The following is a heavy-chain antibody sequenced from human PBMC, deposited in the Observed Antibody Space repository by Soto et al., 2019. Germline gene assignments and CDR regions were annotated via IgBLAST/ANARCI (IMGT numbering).Heavy chain of an antibody. D-gene: IGHD1-26*01. CDR2: INSDGSST. CDR3: ARGALGALDY. Sequence: PGWSLRLSCASSVFTFISYWMHWVRQAPGKGLVWVSRINSDGSSTSYADSVKGRFTISRDNAKNTLYLQMNSLRAEDTAVYYCARGALGALDYWGQGTLVTVSS. J-gene: IGHJ4*02. V-gene: IGHV3-74*01. CDR1: VFTFISYW.